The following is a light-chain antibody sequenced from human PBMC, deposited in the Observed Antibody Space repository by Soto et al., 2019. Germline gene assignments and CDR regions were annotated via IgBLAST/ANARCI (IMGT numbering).Light chain of an antibody. CDR3: QQYYSYWT. Sequence: DIQMTQSPSTLSASVGDTVTVTCRASQSIGRWLAWYQQKPGKAPKLLIFDASTLENGVPARFSGSRSGPEFSLTISSLQPDDFATYYCQQYYSYWTFGLGTKVDIK. CDR1: QSIGRW. CDR2: DAS. V-gene: IGKV1-5*01. J-gene: IGKJ1*01.